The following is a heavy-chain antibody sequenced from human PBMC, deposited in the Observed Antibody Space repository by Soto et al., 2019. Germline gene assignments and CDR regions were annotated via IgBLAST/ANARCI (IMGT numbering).Heavy chain of an antibody. CDR1: GVSIGSYY. CDR3: ARGTPSPLIVRSSRGPWFDP. CDR2: MYYGGRT. V-gene: IGHV4-59*08. Sequence: PSDTLSLTCTFSGVSIGSYYVSLIRQPPGKGLEWIGYMYYGGRTNYNPSLKSRVTIPVDTSKMQVSLKLSSVTAADTAVYFCARGTPSPLIVRSSRGPWFDPWGQGTLVTSPQ. D-gene: IGHD2-15*01. J-gene: IGHJ5*02.